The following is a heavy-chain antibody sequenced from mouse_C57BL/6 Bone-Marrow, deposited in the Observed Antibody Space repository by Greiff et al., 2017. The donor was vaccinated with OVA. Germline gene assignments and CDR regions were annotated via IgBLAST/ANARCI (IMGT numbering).Heavy chain of an antibody. Sequence: EVQLVASGGGLVKPGGSLKLSCAASGFTFSDYGMHWVRQAPEKGLEWVAYISSGSSTIYYADTVKGRFTISRDNAKNTLFLQMTSLRSEDTAMYYCARDDYDAFAYWGQGTLVTVSA. V-gene: IGHV5-17*01. CDR1: GFTFSDYG. CDR3: ARDDYDAFAY. J-gene: IGHJ3*01. D-gene: IGHD2-4*01. CDR2: ISSGSSTI.